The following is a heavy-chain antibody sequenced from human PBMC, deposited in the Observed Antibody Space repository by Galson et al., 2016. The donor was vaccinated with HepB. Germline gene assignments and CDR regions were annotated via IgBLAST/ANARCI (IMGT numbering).Heavy chain of an antibody. CDR1: GFSLSTSGVG. D-gene: IGHD1-26*01. V-gene: IGHV2-5*01. CDR3: ALTGSYQASDGFDI. CDR2: IYWNDHK. J-gene: IGHJ3*02. Sequence: PALVKPTQTLTLTCPFSGFSLSTSGVGVGWIRQPPGKALEWLALIYWNDHKRYSPSLQIRLTLTKDTSKKQVVLTMTNMDPVDTATYFCALTGSYQASDGFDIWGQGTMVTVSS.